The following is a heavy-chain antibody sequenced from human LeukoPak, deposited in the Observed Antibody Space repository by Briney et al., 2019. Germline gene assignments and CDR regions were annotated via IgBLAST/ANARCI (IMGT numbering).Heavy chain of an antibody. CDR2: INHSGST. CDR3: ARAVYGGNSEY. CDR1: GGSFSGYY. V-gene: IGHV4-34*01. Sequence: SETLSLTCAVYGGSFSGYYWSWIRQPPGKGLEWVGEINHSGSTNYNPSLKSRVTISVDTSNNQFSLKLSSVTAADTAVYYCARAVYGGNSEYWGQGTLVTVSS. J-gene: IGHJ4*02. D-gene: IGHD4-23*01.